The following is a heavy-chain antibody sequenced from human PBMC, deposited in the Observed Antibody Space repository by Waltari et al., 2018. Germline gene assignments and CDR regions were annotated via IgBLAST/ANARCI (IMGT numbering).Heavy chain of an antibody. D-gene: IGHD6-6*01. J-gene: IGHJ5*02. CDR3: VREWSSSSSWFDP. CDR2: INYSGST. CDR1: GGPLGSNTFY. V-gene: IGHV4-39*07. Sequence: QVQLQESGPGLGKPSETLSLTCPVSGGPLGSNTFYWAWIRQPPGKRMELMASINYSGSTYYMPSLKSRVTISVDTSRNQLSLRLTSVTAADTAVYFCVREWSSSSSWFDPWGQGTLVTVSS.